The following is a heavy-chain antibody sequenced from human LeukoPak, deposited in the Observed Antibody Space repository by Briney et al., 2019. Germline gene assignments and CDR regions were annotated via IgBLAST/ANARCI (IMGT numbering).Heavy chain of an antibody. Sequence: GGSLRLSCAASGFTFSSYAMSWVRQAPGKGLEWVSAISGSGGSTYYADSVKGRFTISRDNSKNTLHLQMNTLRAEDTAVYYCASRIATAGSVDYWGQGTLVTVSS. J-gene: IGHJ4*02. D-gene: IGHD6-13*01. V-gene: IGHV3-23*01. CDR2: ISGSGGST. CDR3: ASRIATAGSVDY. CDR1: GFTFSSYA.